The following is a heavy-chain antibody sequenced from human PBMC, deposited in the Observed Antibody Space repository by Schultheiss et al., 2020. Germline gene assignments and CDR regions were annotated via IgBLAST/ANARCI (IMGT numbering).Heavy chain of an antibody. Sequence: GGSLRLSCAASGFIVDTNHMNWVRQAPGKGLEWVSAISGSGGSTYYADSVKGRFTISRDNAKNSLFLQMDSLRLDDTALYYCAKDIVGYYYYGMDVWGQGTTVTVSS. J-gene: IGHJ6*02. CDR2: ISGSGGST. CDR1: GFIVDTNH. CDR3: AKDIVGYYYYGMDV. D-gene: IGHD2-15*01. V-gene: IGHV3-23*01.